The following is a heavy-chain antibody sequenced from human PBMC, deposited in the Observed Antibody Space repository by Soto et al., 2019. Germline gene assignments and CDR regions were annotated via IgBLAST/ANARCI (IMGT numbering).Heavy chain of an antibody. V-gene: IGHV4-4*02. CDR3: ARRNGVGFGALPVRYFDL. Sequence: QVQLQESGPGLVKPSGTLSLTCAVSGGSISSSNWWSWVRQPPGKGLEWIGEIYHSGSTNYNPSLNIRVPLSVAKSKYRFCLKLSSVTAADTAVYYCARRNGVGFGALPVRYFDLWGRGTLVTVSS. CDR2: IYHSGST. CDR1: GGSISSSNW. J-gene: IGHJ2*01. D-gene: IGHD3-10*01.